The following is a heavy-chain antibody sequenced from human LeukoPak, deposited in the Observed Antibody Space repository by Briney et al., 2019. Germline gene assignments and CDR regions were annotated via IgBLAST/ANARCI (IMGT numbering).Heavy chain of an antibody. D-gene: IGHD2-8*01. J-gene: IGHJ4*02. V-gene: IGHV4-59*12. CDR3: ARDIGGRYSWYYFDY. Sequence: NPSETLSLTCTVSGGSISSYYWSWIRQPPGKGLEWIGYIYYSGSTNYNPSLKSRVTISVDTSKNQFSLKLSSVTAADTAVYYCARDIGGRYSWYYFDYWGRGTLVTVSS. CDR1: GGSISSYY. CDR2: IYYSGST.